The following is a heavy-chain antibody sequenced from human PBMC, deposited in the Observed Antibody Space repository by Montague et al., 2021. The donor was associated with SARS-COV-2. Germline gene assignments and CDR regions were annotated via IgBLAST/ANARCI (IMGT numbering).Heavy chain of an antibody. CDR2: IRFGGGNI. Sequence: SLRLSCAASGFTFSSYAMSWVRHAPGMGLEWVSSIRFGGGNIYYADSVKGRFTISRDDSKNTVYLQMNNLRAEDTAVYSCARDWSSGDSGIDYWGRGTLVTVSS. D-gene: IGHD2-21*01. J-gene: IGHJ4*02. CDR1: GFTFSSYA. V-gene: IGHV3-23*01. CDR3: ARDWSSGDSGIDY.